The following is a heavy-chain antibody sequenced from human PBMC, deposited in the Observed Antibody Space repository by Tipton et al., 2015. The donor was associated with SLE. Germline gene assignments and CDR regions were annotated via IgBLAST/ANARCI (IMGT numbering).Heavy chain of an antibody. D-gene: IGHD5-24*01. CDR2: IYHSGTT. J-gene: IGHJ4*02. CDR3: VRLELPATKADY. CDR1: GYSISNAYY. V-gene: IGHV4-38-2*02. Sequence: TLSLTCTVSGYSISNAYYWGWIRQPPGKGLEWLGTIYHSGTTYYNPSLKSRLTLSIDTSKNQFSLKLSSVTAADTAVYYCVRLELPATKADYWGPGTLVTVSS.